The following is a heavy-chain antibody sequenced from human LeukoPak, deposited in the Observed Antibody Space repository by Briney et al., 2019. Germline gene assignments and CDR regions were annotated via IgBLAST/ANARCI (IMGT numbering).Heavy chain of an antibody. V-gene: IGHV4-39*07. D-gene: IGHD3-10*01. CDR3: ARVITINWYFDL. CDR1: GGSISSSSYY. J-gene: IGHJ2*01. CDR2: IYYSGST. Sequence: SETLSLTCTVSGGSISSSSYYWGWIRQPPGKGLEWIGSIYYSGSTYYNPSLKSRITISVDTSKNQFSLKLSSVTAADTAVYYCARVITINWYFDLWGRGTLVTVSS.